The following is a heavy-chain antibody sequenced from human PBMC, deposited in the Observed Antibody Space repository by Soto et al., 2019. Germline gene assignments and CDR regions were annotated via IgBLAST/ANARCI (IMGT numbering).Heavy chain of an antibody. CDR2: IKSKTDGGTT. V-gene: IGHV3-15*01. Sequence: PGGSLRLSCAASGFTFSNAWMSWVRQAPGKGLEWVGRIKSKTDGGTTDYAAPVKGRFTISRDDSKNTLYLQMNSLKTEDTAVYFCPPAQHYYGSGSYDYWGQGTLVTAS. D-gene: IGHD3-10*01. CDR1: GFTFSNAW. J-gene: IGHJ4*02. CDR3: PPAQHYYGSGSYDY.